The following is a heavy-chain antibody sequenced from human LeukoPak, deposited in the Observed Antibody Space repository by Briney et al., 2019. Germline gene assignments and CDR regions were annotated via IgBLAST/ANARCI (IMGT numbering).Heavy chain of an antibody. J-gene: IGHJ6*02. CDR1: GGSISSYY. CDR2: IYYGGST. CDR3: AREWGRSWYKGYYYGMDV. D-gene: IGHD6-13*01. Sequence: SETLSLTCTVSGGSISSYYWSWIRQPPGKGLEWIGYIYYGGSTNYNPSLKSRVTISVDTSKNQFSLKLSSVTAADTAVYYCAREWGRSWYKGYYYGMDVWGQGTTVTVSS. V-gene: IGHV4-59*01.